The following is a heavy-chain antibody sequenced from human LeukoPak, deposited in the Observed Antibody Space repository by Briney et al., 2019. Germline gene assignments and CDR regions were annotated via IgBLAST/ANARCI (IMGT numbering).Heavy chain of an antibody. CDR2: IRSKTDGGSI. CDR1: GFTFSNAW. CDR3: TTGRVL. V-gene: IGHV3-15*01. Sequence: PGGSLRLSCAASGFTFSNAWMSWVRQAPGKGLEWVGRIRSKTDGGSIAYGAPVKGRFTISRDDSKNTLDLQMNSLTTEDTAVYYCTTGRVLWGQGTLATVSS. J-gene: IGHJ4*02.